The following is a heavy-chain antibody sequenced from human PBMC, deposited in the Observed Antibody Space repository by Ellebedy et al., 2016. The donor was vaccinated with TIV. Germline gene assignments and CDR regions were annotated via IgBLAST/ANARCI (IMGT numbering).Heavy chain of an antibody. J-gene: IGHJ5*02. D-gene: IGHD3-22*01. V-gene: IGHV3-23*01. CDR2: IGDFGDRT. Sequence: PGGSLRLSCAASGLTFNNYALGWVRQAPGKGLEWVSTIGDFGDRTYYADSVEGRFTISRDNSKNTLYLQMNSLRAEDTAVYYCVKDYSGGYYGWFDPWGQGTLVTVSS. CDR3: VKDYSGGYYGWFDP. CDR1: GLTFNNYA.